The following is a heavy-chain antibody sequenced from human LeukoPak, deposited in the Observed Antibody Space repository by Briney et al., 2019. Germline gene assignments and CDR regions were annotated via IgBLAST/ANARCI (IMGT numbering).Heavy chain of an antibody. CDR2: ISGSGGST. D-gene: IGHD6-13*01. Sequence: GGSLRLSCAAPGFTFSSYAMSWLRQAPGKGLEWVSAISGSGGSTYYADSVKGRFTISRDNSKNTLYLLMNSLRAEDTAVYYCAKDDSSPGIDYCGQGTLVSVSS. J-gene: IGHJ4*02. CDR1: GFTFSSYA. V-gene: IGHV3-23*01. CDR3: AKDDSSPGIDY.